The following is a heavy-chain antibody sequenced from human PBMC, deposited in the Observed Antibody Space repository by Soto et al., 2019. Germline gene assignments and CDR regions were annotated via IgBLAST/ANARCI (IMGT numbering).Heavy chain of an antibody. V-gene: IGHV1-2*04. J-gene: IGHJ4*02. CDR1: GYTFTGYY. Sequence: ASVKVSCKASGYTFTGYYMHWVRQAPGQGLEWMGWINPNSGGTNYAQKFQGWVTTTRDTSISTAYMELSRLRSDDTAVYYCAREATVTDYYFDYWGQGTLVTVSS. D-gene: IGHD4-17*01. CDR2: INPNSGGT. CDR3: AREATVTDYYFDY.